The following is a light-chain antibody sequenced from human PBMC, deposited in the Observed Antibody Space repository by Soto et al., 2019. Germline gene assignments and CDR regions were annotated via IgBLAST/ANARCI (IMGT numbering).Light chain of an antibody. V-gene: IGKV4-1*01. CDR3: QQFYVTPWT. CDR1: QSVLFRSNYKSY. Sequence: DIVLTQSPDSLAVSLGERATISCESSQSVLFRSNYKSYLSWYQQKPGQPPRLLIYWASIRQSGVPDRFSGSGSGTYFTLIISSLQAEDVAVYYCQQFYVTPWTFGQGTKVEIK. CDR2: WAS. J-gene: IGKJ1*01.